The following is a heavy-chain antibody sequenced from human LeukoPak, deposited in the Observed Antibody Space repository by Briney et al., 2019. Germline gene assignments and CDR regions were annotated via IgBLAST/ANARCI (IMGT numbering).Heavy chain of an antibody. J-gene: IGHJ2*01. V-gene: IGHV4-34*01. CDR1: GGSFSGFF. CDR2: INHSGST. D-gene: IGHD3-3*01. Sequence: SETLSLTCAVYGGSFSGFFWTWIRQPPGKGQEWIGEINHSGSTNYDPSLKSRVTISVDTSKNQFSLKLSSVTVADTAVYYCARHQGVVDLWGRGPLVTVSS. CDR3: ARHQGVVDL.